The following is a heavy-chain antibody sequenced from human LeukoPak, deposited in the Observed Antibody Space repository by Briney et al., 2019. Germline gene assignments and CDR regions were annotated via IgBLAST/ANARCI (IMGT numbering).Heavy chain of an antibody. V-gene: IGHV3-30*18. Sequence: HPGRSLRLSCAASGFTFSSYGMHWVRQAPGKGLEWVAVISYDGSNKYYADSVKGRFTISRDNSKNTLYLQMNSLRAEDTAVYYCAKDASKQYCTNGVCYPDYYYGMDVWGQGTTVTVSS. CDR3: AKDASKQYCTNGVCYPDYYYGMDV. CDR1: GFTFSSYG. CDR2: ISYDGSNK. J-gene: IGHJ6*02. D-gene: IGHD2-8*01.